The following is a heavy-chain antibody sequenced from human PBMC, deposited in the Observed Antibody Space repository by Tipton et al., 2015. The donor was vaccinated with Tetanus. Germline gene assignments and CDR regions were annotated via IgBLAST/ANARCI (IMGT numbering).Heavy chain of an antibody. V-gene: IGHV5-51*01. Sequence: QLVQSGAEVKKPGESLEISCQCSGYSFDTYWIAWVRQMPGKGLEWMGIIYPGDSETRYSPSFQGHVTISADKSIATAYLQWSSLKASDTAIYYCARRLGPYTGDQILHFDLWGRGPLVTVSS. D-gene: IGHD1-1*01. J-gene: IGHJ2*01. CDR2: IYPGDSET. CDR3: ARRLGPYTGDQILHFDL. CDR1: GYSFDTYW.